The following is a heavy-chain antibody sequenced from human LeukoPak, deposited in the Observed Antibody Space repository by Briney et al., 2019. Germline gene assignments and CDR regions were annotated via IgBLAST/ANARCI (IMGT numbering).Heavy chain of an antibody. CDR3: AKDRWRYCSGGSCYSYYFGY. CDR1: GFTFSSYG. CDR2: ISYDGSNK. J-gene: IGHJ4*02. Sequence: GRSLRLSCAASGFTFSSYGMHWVRQAPGKGLEWVAVISYDGSNKYYADSVKGRFTISRDNSKNTLYLQMNSLRAEDTAVYYCAKDRWRYCSGGSCYSYYFGYWGQGTLVTVSS. D-gene: IGHD2-15*01. V-gene: IGHV3-30*18.